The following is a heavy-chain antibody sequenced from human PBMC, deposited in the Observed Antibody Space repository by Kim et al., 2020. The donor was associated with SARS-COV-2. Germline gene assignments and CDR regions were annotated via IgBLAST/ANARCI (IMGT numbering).Heavy chain of an antibody. D-gene: IGHD3-9*01. J-gene: IGHJ4*01. V-gene: IGHV4-39*07. CDR1: GGSISSSSYY. CDR2: IYYSGST. Sequence: SETLSLTCTVSGGSISSSSYYWGWIRQPPGKGLEWIGSIYYSGSTYYNPSLKSRVTISVDTSKNQFSLTLSSVTAADTAVYYCARERTPNSLTGYRGYYFDYWGPGTLGTGSS. CDR3: ARERTPNSLTGYRGYYFDY.